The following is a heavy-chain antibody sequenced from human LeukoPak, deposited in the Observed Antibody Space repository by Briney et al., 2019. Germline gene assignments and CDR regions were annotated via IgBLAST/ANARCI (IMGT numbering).Heavy chain of an antibody. CDR3: ARLELWVDY. CDR2: INHSGST. Sequence: SETLSLTCAVYGGSFSGYYWSWIRQPPGKGLEWIGEINHSGSTNYNPPLKSRVTIAVDTSKNQFSLKLSSVTAADTAVYYCARLELWVDYWGQGTLVTVSS. V-gene: IGHV4-34*01. CDR1: GGSFSGYY. D-gene: IGHD5-18*01. J-gene: IGHJ4*02.